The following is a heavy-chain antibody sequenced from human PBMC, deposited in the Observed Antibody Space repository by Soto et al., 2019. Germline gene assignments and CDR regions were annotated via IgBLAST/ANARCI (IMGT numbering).Heavy chain of an antibody. CDR3: AREHTDDSNYGYGMDV. CDR1: GASFSRDYW. Sequence: QVQLQESGPGLVQPSGTLSLTCGVTGASFSRDYWWSWVRQPPGKGLEWIGEIYQSGGTNSNPSLKSRLTISLDISNNQFSLKLRSVTAADTAVYYCAREHTDDSNYGYGMDVWGQGTTVIVSS. CDR2: IYQSGGT. J-gene: IGHJ6*02. V-gene: IGHV4-4*02. D-gene: IGHD4-4*01.